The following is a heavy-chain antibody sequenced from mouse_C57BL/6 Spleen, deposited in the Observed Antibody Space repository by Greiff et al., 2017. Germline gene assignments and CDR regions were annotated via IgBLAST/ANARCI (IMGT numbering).Heavy chain of an antibody. Sequence: QVQLQQSGPELVKPGASVKISCKASGYAFSSSWMNWVKQRPGKGLEWIGRIYPGDGDTNYNGKFKGKATLTADKSSSTAYMQLSSLTSEDSAVYFCARIYYGNHGAMDYWGQGTSVTVSS. V-gene: IGHV1-82*01. CDR1: GYAFSSSW. J-gene: IGHJ4*01. CDR2: IYPGDGDT. D-gene: IGHD2-1*01. CDR3: ARIYYGNHGAMDY.